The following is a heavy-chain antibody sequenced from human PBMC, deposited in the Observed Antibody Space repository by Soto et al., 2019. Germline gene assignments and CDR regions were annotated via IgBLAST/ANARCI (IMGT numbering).Heavy chain of an antibody. J-gene: IGHJ4*02. V-gene: IGHV3-13*01. CDR1: GFTFSSSD. CDR2: IGNTGDT. Sequence: EVQLVESGGGLVQPGGSLRLSCAASGFTFSSSDMHWVRQATGKALEWVSAIGNTGDTYYPGSVKGRFTISRENAKNSLYLQMNNLRAGDTAVYFCARGGELFRFDYWGQGALVTVSS. D-gene: IGHD3-10*01. CDR3: ARGGELFRFDY.